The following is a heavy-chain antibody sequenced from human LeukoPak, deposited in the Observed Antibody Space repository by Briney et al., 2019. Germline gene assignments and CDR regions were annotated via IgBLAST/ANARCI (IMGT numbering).Heavy chain of an antibody. Sequence: ASVKVSCKASGYTFTSYGISWVRQAPGQGLEWMGWISAYNGNTNYAQKLQGRVTMTTDTSANTAYMELSSLRSEDTAVYYCARERGGTYYDYWGQGTLVTVSS. CDR1: GYTFTSYG. D-gene: IGHD1-26*01. V-gene: IGHV1-18*01. J-gene: IGHJ4*02. CDR3: ARERGGTYYDY. CDR2: ISAYNGNT.